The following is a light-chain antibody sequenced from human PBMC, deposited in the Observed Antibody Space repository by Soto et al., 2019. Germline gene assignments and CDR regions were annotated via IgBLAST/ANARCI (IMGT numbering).Light chain of an antibody. Sequence: DIQMTQSPSTLSASVGERVTITCRASQSISSWLAWYQQKPGKAPKLLSYDASSLESGVPSRFSGSGSGTEFTLTISSLQPDDFATYYCQQYNSYSTLGQGTRLEIK. V-gene: IGKV1-5*01. J-gene: IGKJ5*01. CDR1: QSISSW. CDR2: DAS. CDR3: QQYNSYST.